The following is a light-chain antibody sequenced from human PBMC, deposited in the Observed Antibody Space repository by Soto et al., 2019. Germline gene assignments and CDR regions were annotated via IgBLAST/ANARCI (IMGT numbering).Light chain of an antibody. V-gene: IGLV1-47*01. CDR1: SSNIGKNY. CDR3: SVWDANLSAWV. J-gene: IGLJ3*02. Sequence: QSVLTQPPSASGTPGQRVTISCSGSSSNIGKNYVYWYQQLPGTAPKLLIYRNNQRPSGVPDQFSGSKSGTSASLAISGLRSEDEAYYYCSVWDANLSAWVFGGGTKLTVL. CDR2: RNN.